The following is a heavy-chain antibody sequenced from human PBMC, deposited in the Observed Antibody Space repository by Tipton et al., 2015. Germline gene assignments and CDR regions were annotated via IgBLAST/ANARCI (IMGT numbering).Heavy chain of an antibody. Sequence: GSLRLSCAASGFTFSNYYMNWIRQAPGKGLEWVSSVTHSGYSVHYADSVQGRFTISRDDAKDSLFLQMHSLRAEDTAIYYCAGGIQHYYYYYAMDVWGQGTTVTVSS. CDR3: AGGIQHYYYYYAMDV. D-gene: IGHD5-18*01. CDR1: GFTFSNYY. J-gene: IGHJ6*02. CDR2: VTHSGYSV. V-gene: IGHV3-11*01.